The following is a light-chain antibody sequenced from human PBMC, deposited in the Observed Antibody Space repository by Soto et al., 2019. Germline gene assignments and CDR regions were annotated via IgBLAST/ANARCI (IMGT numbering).Light chain of an antibody. Sequence: IVCTQCPVALSLSPGERATLFGRASQSVDGTFLAWFQQKPGHAPRLLIYGASSRANGIPDRFGGSGSGTDFTLTISRLEHEDFAVYYCHQYGTSPQTFGQGTKVDIK. CDR2: GAS. CDR1: QSVDGTF. J-gene: IGKJ1*01. V-gene: IGKV3-20*01. CDR3: HQYGTSPQT.